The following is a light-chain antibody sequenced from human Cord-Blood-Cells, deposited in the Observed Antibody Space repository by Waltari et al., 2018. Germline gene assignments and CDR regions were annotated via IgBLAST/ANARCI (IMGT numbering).Light chain of an antibody. V-gene: IGLV2-11*01. CDR3: CSYAGSVV. J-gene: IGLJ2*01. CDR2: DVS. CDR1: SSDVGGYNY. Sequence: QSALTQPRSVSGSPGPSVTIPCPGTSSDVGGYNYVSWYPQHPGKAPKLMIYDVSKRPSGVPDRFSGSKSGNTASLTISGLQAEDEADYYCCSYAGSVVFGGGTKLTVL.